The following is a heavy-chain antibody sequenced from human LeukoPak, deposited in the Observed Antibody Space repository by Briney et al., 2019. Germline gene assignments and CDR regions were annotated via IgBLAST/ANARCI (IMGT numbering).Heavy chain of an antibody. CDR2: ISSSSSTK. J-gene: IGHJ4*02. Sequence: QTGGSLGLSCAASGFTFSTYSMNWVRQAPGKGLEWVSYISSSSSTKYYADSVKGRFTISRDNSKNSLYLQMNSLRAEDTAVYYCARPPGDYWGQGTLVTVSS. CDR1: GFTFSTYS. CDR3: ARPPGDY. V-gene: IGHV3-48*04.